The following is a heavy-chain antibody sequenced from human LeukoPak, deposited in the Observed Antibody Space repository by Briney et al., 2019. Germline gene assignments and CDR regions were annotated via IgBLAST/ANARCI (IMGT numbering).Heavy chain of an antibody. Sequence: ASVKVSCKASGCTFTSYGISWVRQAPGQGLEWMGWISAYNGNTNYAQKLQGRVTMTTDTSTSTAYMELRSLRSDDTAVYYCARTSIVVVPAALDYWGQGTLVTVSS. D-gene: IGHD2-2*01. CDR2: ISAYNGNT. CDR1: GCTFTSYG. CDR3: ARTSIVVVPAALDY. V-gene: IGHV1-18*01. J-gene: IGHJ4*02.